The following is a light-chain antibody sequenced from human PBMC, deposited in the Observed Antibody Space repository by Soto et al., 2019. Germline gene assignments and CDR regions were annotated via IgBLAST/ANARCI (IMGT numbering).Light chain of an antibody. CDR1: SSNIGAGRD. CDR3: QSFDSSLSAYV. CDR2: GNN. Sequence: QSVLTQPPSVSGAPGQRVTISCTGSSSNIGAGRDVHWYQQLPGTAPRLLIYGNNNRPSGVPDRFSASKSGTSASLATTGLQADDEADFYCQSFDSSLSAYVFGTGTKVTVL. J-gene: IGLJ1*01. V-gene: IGLV1-40*01.